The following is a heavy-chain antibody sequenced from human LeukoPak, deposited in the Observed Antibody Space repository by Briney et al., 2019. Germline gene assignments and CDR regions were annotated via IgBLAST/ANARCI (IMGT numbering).Heavy chain of an antibody. CDR2: IKQDGSDK. D-gene: IGHD6-19*01. CDR3: ASYISGWYPQQVVYFDY. J-gene: IGHJ4*02. V-gene: IGHV3-7*03. Sequence: GGSLRLSCAAYAFTFSTSWMSWVRQAPGKGLEWVANIKQDGSDKYSVDSVKGRFTISRDNAKNSLYLQMNNLRVEDTAVYYCASYISGWYPQQVVYFDYWGQGTLVTVSS. CDR1: AFTFSTSW.